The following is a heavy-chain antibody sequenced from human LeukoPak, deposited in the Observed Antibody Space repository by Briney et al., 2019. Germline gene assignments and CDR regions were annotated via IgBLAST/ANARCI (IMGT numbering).Heavy chain of an antibody. CDR1: GYTFTSYY. D-gene: IGHD3-22*01. CDR2: SDPKSGAT. J-gene: IGHJ4*02. Sequence: ASVKVSCKASGYTFTSYYIHWLRQAPGQRFEWMGWSDPKSGATKYEHFQGRVTMTRDTSISTAYMELSRLTSDDTAVYYCARGNFYDNRGYSPELRYWGQGTLVTVSS. V-gene: IGHV1-2*02. CDR3: ARGNFYDNRGYSPELRY.